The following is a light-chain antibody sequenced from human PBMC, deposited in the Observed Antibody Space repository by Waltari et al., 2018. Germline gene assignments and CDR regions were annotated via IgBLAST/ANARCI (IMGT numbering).Light chain of an antibody. Sequence: QSALTQPPSASGSPGQSVTISCTGTSTEVGAYNYVSWYQQYPGKAPNRMIYEVTKRPSGVPDRFSASKSGNTASLTVSGIQAEDEADYYCSSYAGNNNCVFGTGTKVTVL. CDR3: SSYAGNNNCV. CDR2: EVT. CDR1: STEVGAYNY. V-gene: IGLV2-8*01. J-gene: IGLJ1*01.